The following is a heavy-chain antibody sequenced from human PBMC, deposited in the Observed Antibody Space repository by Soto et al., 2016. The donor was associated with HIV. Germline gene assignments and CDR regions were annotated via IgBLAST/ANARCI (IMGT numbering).Heavy chain of an antibody. Sequence: QVQLVQSGAEVKKPGASVKVSCKASGYTFTGYYMHWVRQAPGQGLEWMGWINPNSGGTKYAQNLQGRVTMTRDTSISTAYMELSRLRSDDTAVYYCARAYYYGSGSYYNPGYWGQGTLVTVSS. CDR2: INPNSGGT. CDR1: GYTFTGYY. D-gene: IGHD3-10*01. V-gene: IGHV1-2*02. CDR3: ARAYYYGSGSYYNPGY. J-gene: IGHJ4*02.